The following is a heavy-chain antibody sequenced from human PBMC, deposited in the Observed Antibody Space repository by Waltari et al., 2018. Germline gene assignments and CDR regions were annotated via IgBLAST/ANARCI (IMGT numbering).Heavy chain of an antibody. CDR3: ARPSGNGWFSF. J-gene: IGHJ5*01. CDR2: IKEDGSQK. Sequence: EVQLVASGGGLVQPGGSLRLSCAGAGFTFSSYWRSWVRQAPGKGLEWVANIKEDGSQKYYVASVEGRFTISRDNAENAAYLQMSSLRAEDTAVYYCARPSGNGWFSFWGQGTLVTVSS. V-gene: IGHV3-7*01. D-gene: IGHD6-25*01. CDR1: GFTFSSYW.